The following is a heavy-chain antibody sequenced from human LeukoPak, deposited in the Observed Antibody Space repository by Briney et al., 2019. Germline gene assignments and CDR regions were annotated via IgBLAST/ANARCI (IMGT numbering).Heavy chain of an antibody. D-gene: IGHD4-17*01. V-gene: IGHV4-34*01. CDR3: ARGSDYGDYCDY. Sequence: SGTLSLTCAVYGGSFSGYYWSWIRQPPGKGLEWIGEINHSGSTNYNPSLKSRVTISVDTSKNQFSLKLSSVTAADTAVYYRARGSDYGDYCDYWGQGTLVTVSS. CDR1: GGSFSGYY. CDR2: INHSGST. J-gene: IGHJ4*02.